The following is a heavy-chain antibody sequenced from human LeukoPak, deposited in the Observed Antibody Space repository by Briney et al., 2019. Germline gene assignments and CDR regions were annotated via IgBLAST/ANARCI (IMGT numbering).Heavy chain of an antibody. CDR1: GFTFGSNA. J-gene: IGHJ5*02. CDR2: ITGSGGGT. D-gene: IGHD2/OR15-2a*01. V-gene: IGHV3-23*01. Sequence: GGSLRLSCAASGFTFGSNAMSWVRQAPGKGLEWVSSITGSGGGTYYAASVKGRFIVSRDNSKNTLYLQMNSLRAEDTAVYYCAKGIKWFDPWGQGTLVTVSS. CDR3: AKGIKWFDP.